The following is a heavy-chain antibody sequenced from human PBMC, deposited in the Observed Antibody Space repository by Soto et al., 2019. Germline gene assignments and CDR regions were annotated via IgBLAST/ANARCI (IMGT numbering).Heavy chain of an antibody. CDR3: AVSVAGPTVIAY. V-gene: IGHV3-74*01. J-gene: IGHJ4*02. D-gene: IGHD6-19*01. Sequence: EVQLVESGGGLVQPGESLRLSCVVSGLTISSYWMHWVRQAPGKGLVWVSRINGDGSRTNYADSVKGRFTISRDNAKNTLYLEVNTLRGEDTAVYYCAVSVAGPTVIAYWGQGTLVTVSS. CDR2: INGDGSRT. CDR1: GLTISSYW.